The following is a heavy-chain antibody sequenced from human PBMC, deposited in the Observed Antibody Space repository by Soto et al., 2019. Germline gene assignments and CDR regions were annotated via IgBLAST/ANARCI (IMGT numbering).Heavy chain of an antibody. CDR3: ARGEYGMDV. V-gene: IGHV3-21*01. Sequence: GGSLRLSCAASGFTFSSYTMNWVRRAPGKGLEWVSSISNSGAYKYSADSVKGRLTISRDNAKNLLYLQMNSLRAEDTAVYFCARGEYGMDVWGQGTTVTVSS. CDR1: GFTFSSYT. CDR2: ISNSGAYK. J-gene: IGHJ6*02.